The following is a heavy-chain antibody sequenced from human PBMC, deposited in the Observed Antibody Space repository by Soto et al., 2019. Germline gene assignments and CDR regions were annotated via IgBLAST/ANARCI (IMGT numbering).Heavy chain of an antibody. CDR2: ISYDGSNK. V-gene: IGHV3-30*18. CDR1: GFTFSSYG. J-gene: IGHJ6*01. Sequence: GGSLRLSCAASGFTFSSYGMHWVRQAPGKGLEWVAVISYDGSNKYYADSVKGRFTISRDNSKNTLYLQMNSLRAEDTAVYYCAKDLGGQQPYYYYGMDVWGQGTTVTVSS. CDR3: AKDLGGQQPYYYYGMDV. D-gene: IGHD6-13*01.